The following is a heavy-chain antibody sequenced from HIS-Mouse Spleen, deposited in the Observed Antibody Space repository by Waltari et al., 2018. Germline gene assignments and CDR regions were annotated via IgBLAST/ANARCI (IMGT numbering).Heavy chain of an antibody. J-gene: IGHJ4*02. Sequence: EVQLLESGGGLVQPGGSLRLSCAASGFPFSSYALSWVRQAPGKGLGWGSAISGSGGSTYYADSVKGRFTISRDNSKNTLYLQMNSLRAEDTAVYYCAKSRGGDCYDYWGQGTLVTVSS. V-gene: IGHV3-23*01. D-gene: IGHD2-21*01. CDR2: ISGSGGST. CDR1: GFPFSSYA. CDR3: AKSRGGDCYDY.